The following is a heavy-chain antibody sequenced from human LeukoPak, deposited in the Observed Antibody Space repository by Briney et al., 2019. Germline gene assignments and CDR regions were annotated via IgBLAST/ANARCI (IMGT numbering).Heavy chain of an antibody. V-gene: IGHV4-39*01. D-gene: IGHD3-22*01. J-gene: IGHJ4*02. Sequence: AETLSLTGSVSRGSISSSSYYWGWIRQPPGKGLEWIGSIYYSVSTYYNPSLKSRVTISVDTSKNQFSLKLSSVTAADTAVYYCASYDSSGYYYEFDYWGQGTLVTVSS. CDR1: RGSISSSSYY. CDR3: ASYDSSGYYYEFDY. CDR2: IYYSVST.